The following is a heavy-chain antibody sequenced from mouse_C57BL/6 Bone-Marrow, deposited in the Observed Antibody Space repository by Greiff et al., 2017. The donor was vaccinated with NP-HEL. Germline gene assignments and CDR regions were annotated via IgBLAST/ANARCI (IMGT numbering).Heavy chain of an antibody. CDR2: IDPANGNT. Sequence: VQLKQSVAELVRPGASVKLSCTASGFNIKNTYMHWVKQRPEQGLEWIGRIDPANGNTKYAPKFQGKATITADTSSNTAYLQLSSLTSEDTAIYYCADYYGSSYDYYAMDYWGQGTSVTVSS. CDR3: ADYYGSSYDYYAMDY. J-gene: IGHJ4*01. D-gene: IGHD1-1*01. CDR1: GFNIKNTY. V-gene: IGHV14-3*01.